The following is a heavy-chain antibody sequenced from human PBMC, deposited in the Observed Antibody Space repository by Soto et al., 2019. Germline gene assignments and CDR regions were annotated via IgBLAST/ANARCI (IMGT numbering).Heavy chain of an antibody. J-gene: IGHJ4*02. V-gene: IGHV4-59*01. CDR3: AGLRGYAGSPIDY. Sequence: QVQLQEYGPGLVKPSATMSLTCTVSGGSIISGYWSWIRQPPGKGLEWIGYISYSGNTNYNPSLKSRVTMSVDTPKNQFSLRLSSVTTADTAVYYCAGLRGYAGSPIDYWGQGTLVTVSS. CDR1: GGSIISGY. CDR2: ISYSGNT. D-gene: IGHD2-15*01.